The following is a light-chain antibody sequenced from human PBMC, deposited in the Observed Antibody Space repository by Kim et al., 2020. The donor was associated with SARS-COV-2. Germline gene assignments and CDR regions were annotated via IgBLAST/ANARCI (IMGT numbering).Light chain of an antibody. Sequence: APGKTARITCGGNNIGSKSVLWYQQKPGQAPVLVIYYDSDRPSGIPERFSGSNSGNTATLTISGVEAGDEADYYCQVWDSSSDHPVFGGGTQLTVL. J-gene: IGLJ3*02. CDR2: YDS. V-gene: IGLV3-21*04. CDR3: QVWDSSSDHPV. CDR1: NIGSKS.